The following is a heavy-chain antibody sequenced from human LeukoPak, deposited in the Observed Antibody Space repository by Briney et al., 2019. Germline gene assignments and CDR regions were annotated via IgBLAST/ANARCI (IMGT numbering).Heavy chain of an antibody. J-gene: IGHJ6*03. CDR1: GGSFSGYY. V-gene: IGHV4-34*01. CDR2: INHSGST. D-gene: IGHD3-3*01. Sequence: SETLSLTCAVYGGSFSGYYWSWIRQPPGRGLEWIGEINHSGSTNYNPSLKSRVTISVDTSKNQFSLKLSSVTAADTAVYYCARGRRGYLYYYYYMDVWGKGTRSPSP. CDR3: ARGRRGYLYYYYYMDV.